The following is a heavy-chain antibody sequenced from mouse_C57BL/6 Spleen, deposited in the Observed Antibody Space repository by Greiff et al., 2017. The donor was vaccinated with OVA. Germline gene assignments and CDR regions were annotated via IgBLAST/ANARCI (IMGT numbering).Heavy chain of an antibody. CDR1: GYTFTSYW. V-gene: IGHV1-64*01. CDR2: IHPNSGST. Sequence: QVQLQQPGAELVKPGASVKLSCKASGYTFTSYWMHWVKQRPGQGLEWIGMIHPNSGSTNYNEKFKSKATLTVYKSSSTAYMQLSSLTSEDSAVYYCARSRMDGYYAWFAYWGQGTLVTVSA. J-gene: IGHJ3*01. CDR3: ARSRMDGYYAWFAY. D-gene: IGHD2-3*01.